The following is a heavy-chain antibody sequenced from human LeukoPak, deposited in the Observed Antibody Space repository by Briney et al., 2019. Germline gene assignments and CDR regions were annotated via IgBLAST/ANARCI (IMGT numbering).Heavy chain of an antibody. Sequence: GGSLRLSCAASGFTVSSNYMSWVRQAPGKGLVWVSRINTAGSNTAYADSVKGRFTISRDNARNTLHLQMNSLRAEDTAVYYCAALPFCGGDCYPYYFDYWGQGTLVTVSS. D-gene: IGHD2-21*01. CDR2: INTAGSNT. J-gene: IGHJ4*02. CDR1: GFTVSSNY. V-gene: IGHV3-74*01. CDR3: AALPFCGGDCYPYYFDY.